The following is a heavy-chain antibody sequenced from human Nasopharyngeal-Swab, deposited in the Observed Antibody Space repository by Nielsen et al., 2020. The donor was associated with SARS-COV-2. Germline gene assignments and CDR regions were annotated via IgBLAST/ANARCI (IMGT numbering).Heavy chain of an antibody. Sequence: GGSLRLSCAASGFTFDDYAMHWVRQAPGKGLEWVSLISGDGGSTYYADSVKGRFTISRDNSKNSLYLQMNSLRTEDTALYYCARGTGYYYYMDVWGKGTTVTVSS. CDR2: ISGDGGST. V-gene: IGHV3-43*02. J-gene: IGHJ6*03. CDR3: ARGTGYYYYMDV. CDR1: GFTFDDYA.